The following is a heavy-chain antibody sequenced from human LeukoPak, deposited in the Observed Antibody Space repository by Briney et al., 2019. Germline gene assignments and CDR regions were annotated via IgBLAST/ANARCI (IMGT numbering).Heavy chain of an antibody. V-gene: IGHV1-46*01. CDR1: GYTFTSYY. J-gene: IGHJ4*02. D-gene: IGHD4-23*01. Sequence: GASVKVSCKTPGYTFTSYYMHWVRQAPGLGLEWMGLINPSGGSTTYAQKFQGRVAMARDASTSTVYMELSSLRSEDTAMYYCARGDGGNTFDYWGQGTLVTIYS. CDR2: INPSGGST. CDR3: ARGDGGNTFDY.